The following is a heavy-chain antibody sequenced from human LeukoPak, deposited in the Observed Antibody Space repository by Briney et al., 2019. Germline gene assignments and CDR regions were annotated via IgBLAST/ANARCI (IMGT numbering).Heavy chain of an antibody. CDR1: GYTFTGYY. V-gene: IGHV1-2*02. Sequence: ASVKVSCKASGYTFTGYYMHWVRQAPGQGLEWMGWINPNSGGTNYAQKFQGRVTMTRDTSISTAYMELSRLRSDDTAVYYCASGRLYDSSGYLDDAFDIWGKGTMVTVSS. CDR3: ASGRLYDSSGYLDDAFDI. CDR2: INPNSGGT. D-gene: IGHD3-22*01. J-gene: IGHJ3*02.